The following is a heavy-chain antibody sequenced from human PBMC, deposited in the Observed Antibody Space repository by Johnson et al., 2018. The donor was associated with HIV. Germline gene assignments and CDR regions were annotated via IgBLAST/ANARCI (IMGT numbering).Heavy chain of an antibody. D-gene: IGHD6-25*01. V-gene: IGHV3-11*04. CDR3: AKDEIAAPLAFDI. Sequence: QVQLVESGGGLVKPGGSLRLSCAASGFTFSDYYMSWIRQAPGKGLEWVSYISSSGSTYYADSVKGRFTISRDDSKNTVYLQMNSLRAEDTAVYYCAKDEIAAPLAFDIWGQGTMVTVSS. J-gene: IGHJ3*02. CDR1: GFTFSDYY. CDR2: ISSSGST.